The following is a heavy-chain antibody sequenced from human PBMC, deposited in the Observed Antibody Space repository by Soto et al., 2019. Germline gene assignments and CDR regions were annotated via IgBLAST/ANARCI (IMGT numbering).Heavy chain of an antibody. CDR1: GGTFSSYA. J-gene: IGHJ6*02. Sequence: ASVKVSCKASGGTFSSYAISWVRQAPGQGLEWMGGIIPIFGTANYAQKFQGRVTITADESTSTACMELSSLRSEDTAVYYCARASAMAVDRSSYSSGWYRLYYGMDVWGQGTTVTVSS. V-gene: IGHV1-69*13. CDR2: IIPIFGTA. CDR3: ARASAMAVDRSSYSSGWYRLYYGMDV. D-gene: IGHD6-19*01.